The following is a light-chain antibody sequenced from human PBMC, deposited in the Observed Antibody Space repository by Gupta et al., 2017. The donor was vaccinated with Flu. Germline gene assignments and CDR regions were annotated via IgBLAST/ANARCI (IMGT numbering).Light chain of an antibody. J-gene: IGLJ2*01. CDR1: SSNIGAGYD. V-gene: IGLV1-40*01. CDR2: GNS. Sequence: QSVPTQPPSLSGPPGQRVTISCTASSSNIGAGYDVHWYQQLPGTAPKLLIYGNSNRPSGVPDRFSGSKSGTSASLAITGLQAEDEADYYCQAYDSSLSALVFGGGTKLTVL. CDR3: QAYDSSLSALV.